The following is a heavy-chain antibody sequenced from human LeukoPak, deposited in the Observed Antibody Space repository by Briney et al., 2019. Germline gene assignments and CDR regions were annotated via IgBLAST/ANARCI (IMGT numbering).Heavy chain of an antibody. CDR2: IYTSGST. Sequence: SETLSLTCTVSGGSISSYYWSWIRQPAGEGLEWIGRIYTSGSTNYNPSLKSRVTMSGDTSKNQFSLKLSSATAADTAVYYCAGGPYCSSTSCYEVGYYYYMDVWGKGTTVTVSS. CDR3: AGGPYCSSTSCYEVGYYYYMDV. CDR1: GGSISSYY. J-gene: IGHJ6*03. D-gene: IGHD2-2*01. V-gene: IGHV4-4*07.